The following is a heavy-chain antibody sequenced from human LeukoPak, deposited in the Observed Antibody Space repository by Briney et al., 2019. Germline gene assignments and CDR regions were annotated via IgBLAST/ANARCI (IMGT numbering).Heavy chain of an antibody. D-gene: IGHD6-19*01. J-gene: IGHJ4*02. V-gene: IGHV3-74*01. Sequence: GGSLTLSCAASGFTFSKYCLLWVRQAPGKGLESVSRINTDGTVTTYADSVKGRFTVSRDNADNTMFLQMNSVRAEDTAVYYCATKQWLAPPPDSWGQGTPVTVSS. CDR1: GFTFSKYC. CDR3: ATKQWLAPPPDS. CDR2: INTDGTVT.